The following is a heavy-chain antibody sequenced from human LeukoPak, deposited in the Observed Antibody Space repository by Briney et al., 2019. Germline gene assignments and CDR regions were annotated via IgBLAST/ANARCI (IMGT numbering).Heavy chain of an antibody. V-gene: IGHV5-51*01. CDR1: GYSFTSYW. Sequence: GESLKISCKGSGYSFTSYWIGWVRQMPGKGLEWMGIIYPGDSDTRYSPSFQGQVTISADKSISTAYLQWSSLKASDTAMYYCARREYCSSTSCFSDAFDIWGQGTMVTVSS. D-gene: IGHD2-2*01. J-gene: IGHJ3*02. CDR2: IYPGDSDT. CDR3: ARREYCSSTSCFSDAFDI.